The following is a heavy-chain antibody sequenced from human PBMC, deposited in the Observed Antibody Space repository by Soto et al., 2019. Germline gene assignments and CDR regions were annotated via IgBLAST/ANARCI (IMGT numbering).Heavy chain of an antibody. Sequence: GASVKVSRKASGYTFINYGITWVRQAPGEGLEWMGWISTYNGNTNYAQNFQGRLTMTTDTSTATAYMELWSLTSDDTAVYYCARDVSPITMIPGYWGQGTLVTVSS. CDR2: ISTYNGNT. D-gene: IGHD3-22*01. CDR3: ARDVSPITMIPGY. CDR1: GYTFINYG. V-gene: IGHV1-18*01. J-gene: IGHJ4*02.